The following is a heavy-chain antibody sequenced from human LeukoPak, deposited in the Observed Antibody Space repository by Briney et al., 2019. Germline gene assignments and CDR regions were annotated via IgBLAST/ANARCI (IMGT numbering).Heavy chain of an antibody. CDR1: GDSVSSNRAA. Sequence: SQTLSLTCAISGDSVSSNRAAWNWIRQSPSRGLEWLGRTYYMSKWYNDYAPSVKSRVTINPDTSKNQFSLLLSDVTTKDAAVYYCERDPITGDRFDYWGQGTLVTVSS. V-gene: IGHV6-1*01. D-gene: IGHD7-27*01. J-gene: IGHJ4*02. CDR2: TYYMSKWYN. CDR3: ERDPITGDRFDY.